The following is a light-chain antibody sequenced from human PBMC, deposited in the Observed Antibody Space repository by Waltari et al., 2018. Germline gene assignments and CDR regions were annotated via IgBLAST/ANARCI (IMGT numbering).Light chain of an antibody. J-gene: IGKJ5*01. CDR3: QHYVNFPVT. V-gene: IGKV1-33*01. Sequence: DIQVTQSPSSLSASVGDRVTITCQASQDISNYLNWYQQKPGKAPKLLIYDTSHLQTGVPSRFSGTGGGTDFTFTISSLQPEDIATYYCQHYVNFPVTFGQGTRLEIK. CDR1: QDISNY. CDR2: DTS.